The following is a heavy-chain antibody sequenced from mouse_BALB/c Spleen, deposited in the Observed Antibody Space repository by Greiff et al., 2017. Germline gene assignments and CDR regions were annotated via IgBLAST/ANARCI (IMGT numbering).Heavy chain of an antibody. CDR1: GFTFSSFG. CDR2: ISSGSSTI. V-gene: IGHV5-17*02. CDR3: AREGNGRYAMDY. Sequence: EVKLVESGGGLVQPGGSRKLSCAASGFTFSSFGMHWVRQAPEKGLEWVAYISSGSSTIYYADTVKGRFTISRDNPKNTLFLQMTSLRSEDTAMYYCAREGNGRYAMDYWGQGTSVTVSS. J-gene: IGHJ4*01.